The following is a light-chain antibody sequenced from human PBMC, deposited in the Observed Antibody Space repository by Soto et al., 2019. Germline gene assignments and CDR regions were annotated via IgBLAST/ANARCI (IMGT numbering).Light chain of an antibody. V-gene: IGKV1-5*01. CDR2: DAS. Sequence: DIQLTQSPSTLSASVGDRVTITCRASQSISRWLAWYQQIPGKAPKLLIYDASTLKSGVPSRFGGSGSGTDFTLTSSSVQPEYFETYYCQQYNDYCTFGQGTKVEI. CDR3: QQYNDYCT. J-gene: IGKJ1*01. CDR1: QSISRW.